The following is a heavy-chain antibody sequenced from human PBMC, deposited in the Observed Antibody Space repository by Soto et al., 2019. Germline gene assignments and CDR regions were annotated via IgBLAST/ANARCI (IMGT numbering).Heavy chain of an antibody. CDR1: GYTFTSYG. CDR3: ARNKDDIVVVTPFDP. Sequence: GASVKVSCKASGYTFTSYGISWVRQAPGQGLEWMGWISAYNGNTNYAQKLQGRVTMTTDTSTSTAYMELRSLRSDDTAVYYCARNKDDIVVVTPFDPWGQGTLVTV. V-gene: IGHV1-18*04. CDR2: ISAYNGNT. D-gene: IGHD2-21*02. J-gene: IGHJ5*02.